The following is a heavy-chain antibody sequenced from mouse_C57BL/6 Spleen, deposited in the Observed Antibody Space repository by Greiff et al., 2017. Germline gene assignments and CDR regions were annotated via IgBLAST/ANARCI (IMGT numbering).Heavy chain of an antibody. V-gene: IGHV7-3*01. J-gene: IGHJ1*03. Sequence: DVKLVESGGGLVQPGGSLSLSCAASGFTFTDYYMSWVRQPPGKALEWLGFIRNKANGYTTEYSASVKGRFTISRDNSQSILYLQMNALRPEDSATYDCASGGGPPLLCDVWGTGTTVTVSS. D-gene: IGHD6-2*01. CDR3: ASGGGPPLLCDV. CDR1: GFTFTDYY. CDR2: IRNKANGYTT.